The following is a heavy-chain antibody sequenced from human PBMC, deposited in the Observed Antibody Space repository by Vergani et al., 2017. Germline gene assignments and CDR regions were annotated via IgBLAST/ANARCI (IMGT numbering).Heavy chain of an antibody. CDR3: ARGGTSERNWNDPRRWFDP. CDR1: GGSFSGYY. Sequence: QVQLQQWGAGLLKPSETLSPTCAVYGGSFSGYYWSWIRQPPGKGLEWIGEINHSGSTNYNPSLKRRVTISVDTSKNQFSLKLSSVTAADTAVYYCARGGTSERNWNDPRRWFDPWGQGTLVTVSS. V-gene: IGHV4-34*01. J-gene: IGHJ5*02. CDR2: INHSGST. D-gene: IGHD1-1*01.